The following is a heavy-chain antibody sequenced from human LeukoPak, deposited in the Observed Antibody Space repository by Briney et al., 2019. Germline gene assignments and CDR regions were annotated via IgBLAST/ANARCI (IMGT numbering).Heavy chain of an antibody. CDR3: AELGITMIGGV. Sequence: GGSLRLSCAASGFTFNTYAMHWVRQAPGKGLEWVAVISYDGTNIYYADSVKGRFTISRDNAKTSLYLQMNSLRAEDTAVYYCAELGITMIGGVWGKGTTVTISS. J-gene: IGHJ6*04. CDR2: ISYDGTNI. D-gene: IGHD3-10*02. CDR1: GFTFNTYA. V-gene: IGHV3-30*04.